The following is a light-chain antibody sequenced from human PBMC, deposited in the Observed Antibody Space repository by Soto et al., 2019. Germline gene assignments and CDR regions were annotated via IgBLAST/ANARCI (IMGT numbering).Light chain of an antibody. CDR2: GNS. CDR1: SSNIGAGYD. V-gene: IGLV1-40*01. Sequence: QSVLTQPPSVSGAPGQRVTISCTGSSSNIGAGYDVHWCQQLPGTAPKLLIYGNSNRPSGVPYRFSGSKSGTSASLAITGLQAEDEADYYCQSYDSSLSGYVFGTGTKVTVL. CDR3: QSYDSSLSGYV. J-gene: IGLJ1*01.